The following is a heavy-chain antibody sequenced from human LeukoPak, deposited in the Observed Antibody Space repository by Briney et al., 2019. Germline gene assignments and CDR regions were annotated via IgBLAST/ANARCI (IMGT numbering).Heavy chain of an antibody. CDR3: ARVLHDYYDSSGYQSNWFDP. CDR1: GGSISGYY. J-gene: IGHJ5*02. V-gene: IGHV4-34*01. D-gene: IGHD3-22*01. CDR2: INHSGST. Sequence: SETLSLTCTVSGGSISGYYWSWIRQPPGKGLEWIGEINHSGSTNYNPSLKSRVTISVDTSKNQFSLKLSSVTAADTAVYYCARVLHDYYDSSGYQSNWFDPWGQGTLVTVSS.